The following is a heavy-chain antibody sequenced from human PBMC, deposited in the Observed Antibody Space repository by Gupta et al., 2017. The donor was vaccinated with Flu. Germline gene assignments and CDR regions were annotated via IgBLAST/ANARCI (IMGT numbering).Heavy chain of an antibody. CDR2: VYPSGSS. V-gene: IGHV4-34*01. J-gene: IGHJ4*02. Sequence: SYWSWIRQSPGKGMEWIGEVYPSGSSNYNPSLKSRVTISVDTSKNQFFLKLSSVTAADTAVYYCARVRSKTGYSNSLYFDYWGQGALVTVSS. D-gene: IGHD3-9*01. CDR3: ARVRSKTGYSNSLYFDY. CDR1: SY.